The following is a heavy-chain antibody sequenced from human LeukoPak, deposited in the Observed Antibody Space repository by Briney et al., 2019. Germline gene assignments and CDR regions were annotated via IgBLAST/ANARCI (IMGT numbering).Heavy chain of an antibody. CDR3: ARKERWLQSSGYYYGMDV. D-gene: IGHD5-24*01. V-gene: IGHV4-4*02. Sequence: PSETLSLTCAVSGGSISSSNWWSWVRQPPGKGLEWIGEIYHSGSTNYNPSLKSRVTISVDKSKNQFSLKLSSVTAADTAVYYCARKERWLQSSGYYYGMDVWGQGTTVTVSS. J-gene: IGHJ6*02. CDR1: GGSISSSNW. CDR2: IYHSGST.